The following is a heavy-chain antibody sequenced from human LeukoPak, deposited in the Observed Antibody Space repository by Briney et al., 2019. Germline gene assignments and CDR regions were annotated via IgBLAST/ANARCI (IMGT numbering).Heavy chain of an antibody. V-gene: IGHV3-74*01. CDR2: INGEGSDT. CDR3: VRDPPEREELFDY. Sequence: GGPLRLSCAASGVTFSSYWVLGVRQAPGEGVVWFSRINGEGSDTSYPHSVNGRLTISRDNAKNTLHLHMTSLRVEDTAVYYCVRDPPEREELFDYWGQGTLVTGSS. J-gene: IGHJ4*02. D-gene: IGHD1-26*01. CDR1: GVTFSSYW.